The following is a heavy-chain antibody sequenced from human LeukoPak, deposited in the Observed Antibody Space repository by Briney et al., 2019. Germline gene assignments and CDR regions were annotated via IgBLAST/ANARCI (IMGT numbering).Heavy chain of an antibody. Sequence: GSLRLSCAASGFTFSTFGMHWVRQTPGTGLEWVAVISYDGNNQYYSDSVKGRFTISRDNSKNTLYLQMNSLRPEDTALYYCAKEHMLRGVIYWFDPWGQGTLVTVSS. V-gene: IGHV3-30*18. J-gene: IGHJ5*02. CDR2: ISYDGNNQ. CDR1: GFTFSTFG. CDR3: AKEHMLRGVIYWFDP. D-gene: IGHD3-10*01.